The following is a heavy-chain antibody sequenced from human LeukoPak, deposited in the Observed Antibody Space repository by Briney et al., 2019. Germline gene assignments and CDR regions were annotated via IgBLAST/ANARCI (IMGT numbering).Heavy chain of an antibody. V-gene: IGHV3-15*01. CDR3: TTDLWAAPDY. CDR1: GFTFTHYA. D-gene: IGHD6-6*01. Sequence: PGGSLRLSCSASGFTFTHYAMHWVRQAPGKGLEWVGRIKSKTDGGTTDYAAPVKGRFTISRDDSKNTLYLQMNSLKTEDTAVYYCTTDLWAAPDYWGQGTLVTVSS. J-gene: IGHJ4*02. CDR2: IKSKTDGGTT.